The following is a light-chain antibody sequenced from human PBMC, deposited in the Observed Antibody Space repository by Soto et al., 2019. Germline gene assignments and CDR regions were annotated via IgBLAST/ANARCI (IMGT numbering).Light chain of an antibody. J-gene: IGLJ2*01. CDR2: TNN. CDR3: AAWDDSLNAVV. Sequence: QSVLAQPPSLSGTPGHKVSISCSGSTSNLGGNTVNWYQQLPGTAPKLLIYTNNQRPSGVPDRVSGSKSGTSASQAISGFRSEHEADFYCAAWDDSLNAVVFGGGTKLTVL. V-gene: IGLV1-44*01. CDR1: TSNLGGNT.